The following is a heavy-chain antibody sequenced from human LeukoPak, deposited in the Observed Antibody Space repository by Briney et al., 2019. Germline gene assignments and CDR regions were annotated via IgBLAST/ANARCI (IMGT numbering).Heavy chain of an antibody. J-gene: IGHJ5*02. D-gene: IGHD6-19*01. Sequence: SGPTLVNPTQTLTLTCTFSGFSLSTSGVGVGWIRQPPGKALEWLALIYWNDDKRYSPSLKSRLTITKDTSKNQVVLTMTNMDPVDTATYYCAHSSGKQWLVNNWFDPWGQGTLVTVSS. CDR2: IYWNDDK. V-gene: IGHV2-5*01. CDR1: GFSLSTSGVG. CDR3: AHSSGKQWLVNNWFDP.